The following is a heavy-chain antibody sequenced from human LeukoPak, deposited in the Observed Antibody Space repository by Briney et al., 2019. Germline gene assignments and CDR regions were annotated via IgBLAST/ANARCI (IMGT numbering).Heavy chain of an antibody. CDR1: GFTFSSYA. V-gene: IGHV3-30-3*01. D-gene: IGHD6-19*01. CDR3: AGVAGTGY. Sequence: PGGSLRLSCAASGFTFSSYAMHWVRQAPGKGLEWVAVISYDGSNKYYADSVKGRFTISRDNSKNTLYLQMNSLRAGDTAVYYCAGVAGTGYWGQGTLVTVSS. CDR2: ISYDGSNK. J-gene: IGHJ4*02.